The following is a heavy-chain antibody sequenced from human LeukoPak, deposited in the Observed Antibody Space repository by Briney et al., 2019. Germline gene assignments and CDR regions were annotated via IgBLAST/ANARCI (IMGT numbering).Heavy chain of an antibody. V-gene: IGHV3-74*01. CDR3: ASKVGNSGHGWFHP. CDR2: INPDGTTT. CDR1: GFTFSTYW. D-gene: IGHD1-26*01. J-gene: IGHJ5*02. Sequence: GGSLRLSCAASGFTFSTYWMHWVRQAPGKGLVWVSRINPDGTTTAYADSVKGRFTISRDNAKNTLYLQMNSLRAEDTALYYCASKVGNSGHGWFHPWGQGALVIVSS.